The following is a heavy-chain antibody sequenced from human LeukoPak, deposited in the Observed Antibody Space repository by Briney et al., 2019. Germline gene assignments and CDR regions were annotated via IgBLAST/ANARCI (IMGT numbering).Heavy chain of an antibody. Sequence: SQTLSLTCTVSGDSISSDNYYWSWIRQPAGKGLEWIGRIYTSGSTNYNPSLKSRVTISVDTSKNQFSLKLSSVTAADTAVYYCARVPDCSSTSCYVGEESGYDASWGQGTLVTVSS. CDR3: ARVPDCSSTSCYVGEESGYDAS. CDR1: GDSISSDNYY. D-gene: IGHD2-2*01. J-gene: IGHJ4*02. V-gene: IGHV4-61*02. CDR2: IYTSGST.